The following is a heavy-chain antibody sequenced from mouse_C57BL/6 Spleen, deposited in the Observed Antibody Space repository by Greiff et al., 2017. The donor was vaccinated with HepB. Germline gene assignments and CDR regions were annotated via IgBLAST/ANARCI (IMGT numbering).Heavy chain of an antibody. CDR1: GYTFTSYW. CDR3: ARALYYDSAWFAY. J-gene: IGHJ3*01. V-gene: IGHV1-61*01. D-gene: IGHD2-4*01. Sequence: VQLQQPGAELVRPGSSVKLSCKASGYTFTSYWMDWVKQRPGQGLEWIGNIYPSDSETHYNQKFKDKATLTVDKSSSTAYMQLSSLTSEDSAVYYCARALYYDSAWFAYWGQGTLVTVSA. CDR2: IYPSDSET.